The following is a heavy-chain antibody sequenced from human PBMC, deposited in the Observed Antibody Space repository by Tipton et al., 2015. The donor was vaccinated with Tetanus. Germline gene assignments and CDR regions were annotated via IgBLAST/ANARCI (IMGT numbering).Heavy chain of an antibody. CDR2: ISYDGSNK. CDR3: ARDGLGECVAPWVLVY. CDR1: GFTFSSYA. Sequence: SLRLSCAASGFTFSSYAMHWVRQAPGKGLEWVAVISYDGSNKYYADSVKGRFTISRDNSKNTLYLQMNSLRAEDTAVYYCARDGLGECVAPWVLVYWCLRPLLTVPS. V-gene: IGHV3-30-3*01. J-gene: IGHJ4*02. D-gene: IGHD3-16*01.